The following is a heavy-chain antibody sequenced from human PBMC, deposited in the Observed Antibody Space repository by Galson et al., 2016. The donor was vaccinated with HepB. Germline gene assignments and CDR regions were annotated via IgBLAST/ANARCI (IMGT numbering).Heavy chain of an antibody. D-gene: IGHD3-9*01. CDR2: ITSGGRRT. Sequence: SLRLSCAASGFAFSTYHMHWVRQAPGKGLVWVSHITSGGRRTDYADSVRGRFTISRDNARNTLYLQMNSLRAEDTALYYCARDRDWLPFDYWGQGILVTVSS. CDR1: GFAFSTYH. J-gene: IGHJ4*02. CDR3: ARDRDWLPFDY. V-gene: IGHV3-74*01.